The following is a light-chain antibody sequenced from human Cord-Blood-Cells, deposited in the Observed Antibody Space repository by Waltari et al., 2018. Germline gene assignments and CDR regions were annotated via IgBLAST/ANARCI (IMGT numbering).Light chain of an antibody. CDR2: DAS. Sequence: EIVLTQSPATLSLSPGERATLSSRASPSVSSYLACYQQKPGQAPRLRIYDASNSAPGLPARFSGSGSGSDFTLTISSLAPEDFAVYYCQQRSNLLTFGGGTKVEIK. CDR3: QQRSNLLT. V-gene: IGKV3-11*01. J-gene: IGKJ4*01. CDR1: PSVSSY.